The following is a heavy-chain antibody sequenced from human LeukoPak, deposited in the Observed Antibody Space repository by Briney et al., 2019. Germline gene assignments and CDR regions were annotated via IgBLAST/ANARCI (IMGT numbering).Heavy chain of an antibody. J-gene: IGHJ4*01. Sequence: GGSLRLSCAASGFTFNKYAMTWVRQAPGKGLEWVSVISGSGQNTYYADSVEGRFTISRDNFKNMMYLQMDSLRVKDTAVYYCTLRTDYWGQGTLVSVSS. CDR3: TLRTDY. CDR1: GFTFNKYA. V-gene: IGHV3-23*01. CDR2: ISGSGQNT.